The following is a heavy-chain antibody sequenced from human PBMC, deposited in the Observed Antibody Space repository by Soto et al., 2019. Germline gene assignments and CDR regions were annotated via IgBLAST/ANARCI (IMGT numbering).Heavy chain of an antibody. V-gene: IGHV3-64*01. Sequence: PGGSLRPSCAASGFTFSSYAMHWVRQAPGKGLEYVSAISSNGGSTYYANSVKGRFTISRDNSKNTLYLQMGSLRAEDMAVYYCARCGRGYYYYYMDVWGKGTTVTVSS. CDR1: GFTFSSYA. CDR2: ISSNGGST. J-gene: IGHJ6*03. CDR3: ARCGRGYYYYYMDV.